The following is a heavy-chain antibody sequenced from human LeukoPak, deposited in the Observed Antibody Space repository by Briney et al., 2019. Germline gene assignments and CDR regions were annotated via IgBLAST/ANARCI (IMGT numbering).Heavy chain of an antibody. D-gene: IGHD3-22*01. CDR1: GYTFTSYG. J-gene: IGHJ5*02. CDR3: ARVHTQYYDSSGYYGDGWFDP. V-gene: IGHV1-2*04. CDR2: INPNSGGT. Sequence: ASVKVSCKASGYTFTSYGISWVRQAPGQGLEWMGWINPNSGGTNYAQKFQGWVTMTRDTSISTAYMELSRLRSDDTAVYYCARVHTQYYDSSGYYGDGWFDPWGQGTLVTVSS.